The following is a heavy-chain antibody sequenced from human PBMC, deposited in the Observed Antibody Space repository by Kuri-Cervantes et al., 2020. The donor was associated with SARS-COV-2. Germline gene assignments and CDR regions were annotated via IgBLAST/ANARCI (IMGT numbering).Heavy chain of an antibody. Sequence: SETLSLTCAVYGGSFSPYYWSWIRQPPGKGLEWIGEINHSGSTNYNPSLKSRVTISVDTSKHQLSLKLSSVTAADTALYYCAGSPGGVFDCWGQGTLVTVSS. V-gene: IGHV4-34*01. CDR3: AGSPGGVFDC. J-gene: IGHJ4*02. D-gene: IGHD3-16*01. CDR1: GGSFSPYY. CDR2: INHSGST.